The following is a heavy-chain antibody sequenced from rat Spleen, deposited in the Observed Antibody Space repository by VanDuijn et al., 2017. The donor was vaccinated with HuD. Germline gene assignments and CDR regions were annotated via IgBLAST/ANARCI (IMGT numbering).Heavy chain of an antibody. V-gene: IGHV5-20*01. CDR1: GLSFSNYD. J-gene: IGHJ4*01. CDR3: TTENA. CDR2: ISYDGTAT. Sequence: EVQLVESGGGLVQPGRSMKLSCAASGLSFSNYDMAWVRQAPTKGLEWVASISYDGTATYYRDSVKGRFTLSRDNAKSTLYLQMDSLRSEDTATYYCTTENAWGQGTSVTVSS.